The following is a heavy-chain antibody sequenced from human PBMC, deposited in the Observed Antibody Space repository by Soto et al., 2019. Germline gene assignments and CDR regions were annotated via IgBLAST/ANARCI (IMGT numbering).Heavy chain of an antibody. D-gene: IGHD2-2*02. Sequence: PSETLSLTCTVSGDSISSSNYCWSWIRQPPGKGLEWIGFISYSGSTYYNASLKSRVTISVDTSKNQFSLKLNSVTAADTAVYYCARGYCSSTICYIWDNWFDPWGQGTLVTVSS. CDR3: ARGYCSSTICYIWDNWFDP. V-gene: IGHV4-30-4*02. CDR2: ISYSGST. J-gene: IGHJ5*02. CDR1: GDSISSSNYC.